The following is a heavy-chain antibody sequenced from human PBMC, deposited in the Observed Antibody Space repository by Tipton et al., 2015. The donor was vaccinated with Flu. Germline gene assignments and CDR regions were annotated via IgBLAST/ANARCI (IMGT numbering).Heavy chain of an antibody. CDR3: ARDRGWPASLDY. Sequence: TLSLTCTVSGGSISSSSYYWGWIRQPPGKGLEWIGTIYYSGSTYYNPSLKSRVTMSVDTSKNQFSLKLSSVTAADTAVYYCARDRGWPASLDYWGQGILVTVSS. V-gene: IGHV4-39*07. CDR2: IYYSGST. CDR1: GGSISSSSYY. J-gene: IGHJ4*02. D-gene: IGHD3-10*01.